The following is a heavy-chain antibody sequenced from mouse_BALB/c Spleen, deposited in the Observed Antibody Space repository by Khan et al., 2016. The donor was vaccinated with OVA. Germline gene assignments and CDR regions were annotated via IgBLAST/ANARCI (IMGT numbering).Heavy chain of an antibody. CDR1: GFNIRDNY. V-gene: IGHV14-3*02. J-gene: IGHJ1*01. CDR2: IAPANGNV. CDR3: AHPSCDPRYFGV. D-gene: IGHD2-13*01. Sequence: VQLQQSGAELVKPGASVKLSCTASGFNIRDNYIHWVKQRPEQGLEWIGRIAPANGNVKYDPKFQGKATITADTSSNTAYLQVSSLTSEDSAVYYCAHPSCDPRYFGVWGAGTTVTVSS.